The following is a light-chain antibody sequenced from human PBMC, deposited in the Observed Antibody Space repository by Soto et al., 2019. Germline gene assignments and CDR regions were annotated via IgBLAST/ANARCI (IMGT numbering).Light chain of an antibody. V-gene: IGKV3-20*01. CDR1: QSVSNNY. J-gene: IGKJ1*01. CDR3: QQYGSSPVA. CDR2: GAS. Sequence: IGVKQSPATLSLYTGERATLSCWASQSVSNNYLAWYQQKPGQAPRLLIYGASSRATGIPDRFSGSGSGTDFTLTISRLEPEDFAVYYCQQYGSSPVAFGQGAKV.